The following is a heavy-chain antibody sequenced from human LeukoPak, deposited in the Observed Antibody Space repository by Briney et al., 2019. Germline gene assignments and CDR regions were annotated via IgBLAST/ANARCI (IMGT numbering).Heavy chain of an antibody. V-gene: IGHV3-7*01. CDR2: INQAGTGK. D-gene: IGHD6-25*01. Sequence: GGSLRLSCSASGFTFTDYWMSWVRQAPGGGLEWVANINQAGTGKYYLDSLKGRFSISRDNTRNSLFLQMRSLRADDTAVYYCARDRRSSAGSDFWGQGTRVTVSS. J-gene: IGHJ4*02. CDR1: GFTFTDYW. CDR3: ARDRRSSAGSDF.